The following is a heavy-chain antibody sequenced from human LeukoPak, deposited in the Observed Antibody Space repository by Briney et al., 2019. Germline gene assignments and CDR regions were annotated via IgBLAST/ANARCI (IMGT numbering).Heavy chain of an antibody. CDR1: GFTFGSYW. CDR2: INNDGGGT. V-gene: IGHV3-74*01. J-gene: IGHJ4*02. CDR3: ARGGYGAHMG. Sequence: PGGSLRLSCAASGFTFGSYWMHWVRQSPGKGLVWVSRINNDGGGTIYADSVKGRFTISRDNAKSTVHLQMNSLRAEDTAVYYCARGGYGAHMGWGQGTLVTVSS. D-gene: IGHD5-18*01.